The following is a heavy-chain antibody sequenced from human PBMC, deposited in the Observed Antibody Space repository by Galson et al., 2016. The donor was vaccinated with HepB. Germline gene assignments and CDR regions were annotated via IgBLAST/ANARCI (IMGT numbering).Heavy chain of an antibody. D-gene: IGHD2-21*02. CDR2: ISGSGRIT. CDR1: GFTFSSYA. CDR3: ATANLAYCGADCYS. Sequence: SLRLSCAASGFTFSSYAMMWVRQTPGKGLEWVSSISGSGRITYYADSVRGRFTISRDNSKSTLYLRMNSLRAEYTAVYYCATANLAYCGADCYSWGQGTRVTVSS. V-gene: IGHV3-23*01. J-gene: IGHJ5*02.